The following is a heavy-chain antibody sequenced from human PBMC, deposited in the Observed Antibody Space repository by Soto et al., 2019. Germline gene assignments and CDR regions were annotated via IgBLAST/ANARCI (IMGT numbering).Heavy chain of an antibody. CDR1: GFTFSSYG. V-gene: IGHV3-30*18. CDR3: AQDQAVAARPLFAFDI. J-gene: IGHJ3*02. Sequence: GGSLRLSCAASGFTFSSYGMHWVGHSPGKGLEWVAVISYDGSNKYYAESVKGRFTISRDNSKNTLYLQMNSLRAEDTAVYYCAQDQAVAARPLFAFDIWGQGTMVTVSS. CDR2: ISYDGSNK. D-gene: IGHD6-6*01.